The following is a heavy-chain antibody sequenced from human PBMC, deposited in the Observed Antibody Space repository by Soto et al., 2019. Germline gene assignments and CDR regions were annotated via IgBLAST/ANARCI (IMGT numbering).Heavy chain of an antibody. CDR2: ISYDGSNK. V-gene: IGHV3-30-3*01. CDR3: ARDGGSY. CDR1: GFTFSSYA. J-gene: IGHJ4*02. D-gene: IGHD3-16*01. Sequence: PGGSLRLSCAASGFTFSSYAMHWVRQAPGKGLEWVAVISYDGSNKYYADSVKGRFTISRDNSKNTLYLQMNSLREEDTAMYHCARDGGSYWGQGTLVTVSS.